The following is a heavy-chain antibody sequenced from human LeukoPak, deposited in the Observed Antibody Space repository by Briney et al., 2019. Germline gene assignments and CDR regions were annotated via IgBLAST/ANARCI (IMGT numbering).Heavy chain of an antibody. CDR2: ISTSGTRK. CDR1: GFTFSSYS. D-gene: IGHD3-10*01. Sequence: GGSLRLSCAASGFTFSSYSMHWVRQAPGKGLEWLSYISTSGTRKYYTHSVQGRFSISRDNAKNSLHLQMNSLRDEDTAIYYCARHLMYEDYFGRSAFDFWGQGTLVTVSS. V-gene: IGHV3-48*02. J-gene: IGHJ4*02. CDR3: ARHLMYEDYFGRSAFDF.